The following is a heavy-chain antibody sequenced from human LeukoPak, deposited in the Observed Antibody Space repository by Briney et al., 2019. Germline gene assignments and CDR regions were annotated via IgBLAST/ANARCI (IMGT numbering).Heavy chain of an antibody. J-gene: IGHJ5*02. V-gene: IGHV4-4*07. Sequence: SETLSLTRTVSGGSISSYYWSWIRQPAGRRLEWIGRIYASGNTNYNPSLKSRVTMSVDTSKNQFSLNLSSVTAADTAVYYCARDVHGSGTWDWFDPWGQGTLVTVSS. D-gene: IGHD3-10*01. CDR3: ARDVHGSGTWDWFDP. CDR1: GGSISSYY. CDR2: IYASGNT.